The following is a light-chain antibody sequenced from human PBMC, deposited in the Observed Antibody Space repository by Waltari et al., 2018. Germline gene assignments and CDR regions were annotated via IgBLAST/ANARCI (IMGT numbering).Light chain of an antibody. V-gene: IGKV1-5*03. J-gene: IGKJ2*01. CDR3: QQFLNYPYT. CDR2: EAS. CDR1: PSSRRW. Sequence: DIQLTQSPSSLSASVGDRVTNTCRASPSSRRWLAWYQHQPGKAPRLLISEASTLESGVPSRFSGSGSESEFTLTISSLQPGDFATYYCQQFLNYPYTFGQGTKVEI.